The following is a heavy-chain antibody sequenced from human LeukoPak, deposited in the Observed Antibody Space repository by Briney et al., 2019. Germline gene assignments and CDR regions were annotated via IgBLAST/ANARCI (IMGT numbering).Heavy chain of an antibody. CDR2: ISAYNGNP. D-gene: IGHD4-17*01. Sequence: ASVKVSCKTPGYNFITYGVTWVRQAPGQGLEWMGWISAYNGNPYYAQNLQGRVTMTTDTATSTAYMELRSLRSDDTAVYYCARTGDYGDLYYFDYWGQGTLVTVSS. V-gene: IGHV1-18*01. CDR3: ARTGDYGDLYYFDY. CDR1: GYNFITYG. J-gene: IGHJ4*02.